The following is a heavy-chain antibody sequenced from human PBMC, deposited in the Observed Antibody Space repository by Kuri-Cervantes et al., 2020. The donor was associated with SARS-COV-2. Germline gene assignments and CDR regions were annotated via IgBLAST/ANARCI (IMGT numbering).Heavy chain of an antibody. CDR3: AGRGHSYGYEGYYYYMDV. Sequence: SETLSLTCAVSGYSISSSNWWGWFRQPPGKGLAWIGYIYYSGSTYYNPSLKSRVTMSVDTSKNQFSLKLSSVTAADTAVYYCAGRGHSYGYEGYYYYMDVWGKGTTVTVSS. D-gene: IGHD5-18*01. CDR2: IYYSGST. V-gene: IGHV4-28*01. CDR1: GYSISSSNW. J-gene: IGHJ6*03.